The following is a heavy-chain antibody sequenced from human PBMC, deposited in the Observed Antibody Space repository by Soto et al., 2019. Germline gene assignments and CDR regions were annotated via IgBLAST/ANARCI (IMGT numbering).Heavy chain of an antibody. CDR1: GFTFSSYG. V-gene: IGHV3-30*18. Sequence: QVQLVESGGGVVQPGRSLRLSCAASGFTFSSYGMHWVRQAPGKGLEWVAVISYDGSNKYYADSVKGRFTISRDNSKNTLYLQMNSLRAEDTAVYYCAKDLYPAAAGNYSYYYMDVWGKGTTVTVSS. J-gene: IGHJ6*03. D-gene: IGHD6-13*01. CDR3: AKDLYPAAAGNYSYYYMDV. CDR2: ISYDGSNK.